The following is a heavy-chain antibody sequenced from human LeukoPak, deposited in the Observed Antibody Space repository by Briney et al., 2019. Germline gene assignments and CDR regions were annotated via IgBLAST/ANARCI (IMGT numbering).Heavy chain of an antibody. V-gene: IGHV3-30*03. J-gene: IGHJ4*02. CDR2: ISYGGSNK. Sequence: GGSLRLSCAASGFTFSSYGMHWVRQAPGKGLEWVAVISYGGSNKYYADSVKGRFTISRGNSKNTLYLQMNSLRAEDTAVYYCARDVGGALDYWGQGTLVTVSS. CDR1: GFTFSSYG. CDR3: ARDVGGALDY. D-gene: IGHD2-21*01.